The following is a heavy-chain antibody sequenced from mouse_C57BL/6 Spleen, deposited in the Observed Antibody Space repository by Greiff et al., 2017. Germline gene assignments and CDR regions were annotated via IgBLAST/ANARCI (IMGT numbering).Heavy chain of an antibody. CDR2: ISNGGGST. CDR1: GFTFSDYY. J-gene: IGHJ4*01. D-gene: IGHD1-1*01. V-gene: IGHV5-12*01. Sequence: EVQGVESGGGLVQPGGSLKLSCAASGFTFSDYYMYWVRQTPEKRLEWVAYISNGGGSTYYPDTVKGRFTISRDNAKNTLYLQMSRLKSEDTAMYYCARQGYGSSYEGYYAMDYWGPGTSVTVSS. CDR3: ARQGYGSSYEGYYAMDY.